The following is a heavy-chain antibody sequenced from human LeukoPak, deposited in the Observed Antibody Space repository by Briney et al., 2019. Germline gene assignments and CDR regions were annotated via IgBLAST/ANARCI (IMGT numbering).Heavy chain of an antibody. CDR2: ISYDGFNP. CDR1: GFTFSSYG. CDR3: ARDGIFYYDSSGYYYV. D-gene: IGHD3-22*01. J-gene: IGHJ4*02. Sequence: PGRSLRLSCAASGFTFSSYGMHWVRQAPGKGLEWVAVISYDGFNPYYADSVKGRFTISRDNSKNTLWLQMNSLRAEDTAVYYCARDGIFYYDSSGYYYVWGQGTLVTVSS. V-gene: IGHV3-30*03.